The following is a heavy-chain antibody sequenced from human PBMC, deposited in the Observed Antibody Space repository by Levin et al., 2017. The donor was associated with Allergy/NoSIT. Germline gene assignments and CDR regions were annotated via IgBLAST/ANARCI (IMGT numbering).Heavy chain of an antibody. D-gene: IGHD4-17*01. J-gene: IGHJ3*02. CDR1: GGSISSGGYY. CDR2: IYYSGST. Sequence: SETLSLTCTVSGGSISSGGYYWSWIRQHPGKGLEWIGYIYYSGSTYYNPSLKSRVTISVDTSKNQFSLKLSSVTAADTAVYYCAREAENDYGDYSGDAFDIWGQGTMVTVSS. V-gene: IGHV4-31*03. CDR3: AREAENDYGDYSGDAFDI.